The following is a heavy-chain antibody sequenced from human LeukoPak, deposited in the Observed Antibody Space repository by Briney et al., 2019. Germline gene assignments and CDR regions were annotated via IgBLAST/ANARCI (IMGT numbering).Heavy chain of an antibody. V-gene: IGHV1-2*02. CDR2: INPNSGGT. CDR1: GYTFTGYY. CDR3: AREDDILTGYLQAPNDAFDI. D-gene: IGHD3-9*01. Sequence: ASVKVSCKASGYTFTGYYMHWVRQAPGQGLEWMGWINPNSGGTNYAQKFQGRVTMTRDTSISTAYMELSRLRSDDTAVYYCAREDDILTGYLQAPNDAFDIWGQGTMVTVSS. J-gene: IGHJ3*02.